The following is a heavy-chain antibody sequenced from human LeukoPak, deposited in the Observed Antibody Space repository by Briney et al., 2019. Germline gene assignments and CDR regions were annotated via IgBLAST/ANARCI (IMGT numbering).Heavy chain of an antibody. CDR1: GGSISSYY. CDR3: ARDSGTGTTYYAFDI. CDR2: IYYSGST. V-gene: IGHV4-59*01. J-gene: IGHJ3*02. Sequence: SETLSLTCTVAGGSISSYYWSWIRQPPGKGLEWSGYIYYSGSTNYNPSLKSRVTISVDTSKNQFSLKLSSVTAADTAVYYCARDSGTGTTYYAFDIWGQGTMVTVSS. D-gene: IGHD1-7*01.